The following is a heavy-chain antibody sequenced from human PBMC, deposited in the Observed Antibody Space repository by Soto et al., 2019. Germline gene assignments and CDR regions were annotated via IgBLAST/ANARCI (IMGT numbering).Heavy chain of an antibody. Sequence: QVQLVQSGAEVKKPGSSVKVSCKASGGTFSSYAISWVRQAPGQGLEWMGGIIPIFGTANYAQKFQGRVTITADESTSTAYMELSSLRSEDTAVYYGASYSSSSGGNYYYYCGMDVWGQGTTVTVSS. V-gene: IGHV1-69*01. CDR3: ASYSSSSGGNYYYYCGMDV. CDR1: GGTFSSYA. D-gene: IGHD6-6*01. J-gene: IGHJ6*02. CDR2: IIPIFGTA.